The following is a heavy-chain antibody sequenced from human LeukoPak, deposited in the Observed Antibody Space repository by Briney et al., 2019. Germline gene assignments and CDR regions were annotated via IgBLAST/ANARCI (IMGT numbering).Heavy chain of an antibody. Sequence: RPSETLSLTCTVSGGSIRSSSYYWGWIRQPPGKGLEWIGSIYYSGSTYYNASLESRGTISVDTSKNQFSLKLNSVTAADTAVYFCARQVVAVAGTGYFDYWGQGTLVTVSS. J-gene: IGHJ4*02. V-gene: IGHV4-39*01. D-gene: IGHD6-19*01. CDR2: IYYSGST. CDR3: ARQVVAVAGTGYFDY. CDR1: GGSIRSSSYY.